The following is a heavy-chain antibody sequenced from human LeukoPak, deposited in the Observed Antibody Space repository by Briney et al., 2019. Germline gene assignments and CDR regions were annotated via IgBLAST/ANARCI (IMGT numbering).Heavy chain of an antibody. D-gene: IGHD2-15*01. V-gene: IGHV3-21*01. J-gene: IGHJ4*02. CDR3: ARDDCSGGSCYYFDY. CDR1: GFTFSSYS. CDR2: ISSSSSYI. Sequence: PGGSLRLSCAASGFTFSSYSMNWVRQAPGKGLEWVSSISSSSSYIYYADSVKGRFTISRDNAKSSLYLQMNSLRAEDTAVYYCARDDCSGGSCYYFDYWGQGTLVTVSS.